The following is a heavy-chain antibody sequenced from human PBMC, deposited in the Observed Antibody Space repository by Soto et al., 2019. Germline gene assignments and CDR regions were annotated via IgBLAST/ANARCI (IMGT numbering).Heavy chain of an antibody. V-gene: IGHV3-23*01. J-gene: IGHJ4*02. Sequence: EVQLLESGGGLVQPGGSLRLSCAASRFMFSRYAMSWVRQAPGKGLEWVSGISGSGGSTWYADSVKGRFTISRDTSKNMVDLKMNSLRVEDTAQYFCVKEWTPRRAFDSWGQGTQVTVAS. CDR1: RFMFSRYA. D-gene: IGHD5-12*01. CDR2: ISGSGGST. CDR3: VKEWTPRRAFDS.